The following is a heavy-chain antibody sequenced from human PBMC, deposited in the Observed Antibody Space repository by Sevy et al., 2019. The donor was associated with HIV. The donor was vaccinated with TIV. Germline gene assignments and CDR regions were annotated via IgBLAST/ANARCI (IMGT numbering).Heavy chain of an antibody. V-gene: IGHV3-48*03. CDR1: GFTFSSYE. J-gene: IGHJ4*02. D-gene: IGHD2-15*01. CDR3: ARGYCSGGSCYLGLVY. CDR2: ISSSGSTI. Sequence: GGSLRLSCAASGFTFSSYEMNWVRQAPGNGLEWVSYISSSGSTIYYADSVKGRFTISRDNAKNSLYLQMNSLRAEDTAVYYCARGYCSGGSCYLGLVYSGQGTLVTVSS.